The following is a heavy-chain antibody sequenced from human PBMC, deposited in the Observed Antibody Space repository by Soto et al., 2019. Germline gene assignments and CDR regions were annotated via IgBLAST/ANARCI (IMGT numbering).Heavy chain of an antibody. D-gene: IGHD6-13*01. Sequence: QVTVKESGPVLVKPTQTLTLTCTVAGFSLSNAGLGVSWIRQHPGKALEWLANIFSNDEKSYINSLKSRLTISKDTSTSQVVLIMTSMHPVDTATYYCASTYSSSWYWFDPWGQGTLGTVSS. V-gene: IGHV2-26*04. CDR2: IFSNDEK. CDR3: ASTYSSSWYWFDP. CDR1: GFSLSNAGLG. J-gene: IGHJ5*02.